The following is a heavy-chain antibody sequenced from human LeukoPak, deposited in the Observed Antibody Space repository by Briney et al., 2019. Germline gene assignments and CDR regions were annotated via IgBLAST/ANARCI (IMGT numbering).Heavy chain of an antibody. V-gene: IGHV3-33*08. CDR2: IWYDGSNK. D-gene: IGHD6-19*01. J-gene: IGHJ5*02. CDR1: GFTFSSYG. CDR3: ARHSSRWYDGGINWFDP. Sequence: PGGSLRLSCAASGFTFSSYGMHWVRQAPGKGLEWVAVIWYDGSNKYYADSVKGRFTISRDNSKNTLYLQMNSLRAEDTAVYYCARHSSRWYDGGINWFDPWGQGTLVTVSS.